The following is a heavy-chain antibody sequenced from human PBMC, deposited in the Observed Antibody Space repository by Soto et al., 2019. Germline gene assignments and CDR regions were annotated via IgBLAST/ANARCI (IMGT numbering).Heavy chain of an antibody. CDR3: ARAYVGNPMFDP. J-gene: IGHJ5*02. CDR1: GFSFSSYS. V-gene: IGHV3-21*06. Sequence: EVQLVESGGGLVKPGGSLRLSCAASGFSFSSYSMSWVRQPPGKGLEWVSSISSSGSYIYYADSVKGRFTISRDNAKTALYLQMNSPRAEDTAVYYCARAYVGNPMFDPWSQGTLVTVSS. D-gene: IGHD3-16*01. CDR2: ISSSGSYI.